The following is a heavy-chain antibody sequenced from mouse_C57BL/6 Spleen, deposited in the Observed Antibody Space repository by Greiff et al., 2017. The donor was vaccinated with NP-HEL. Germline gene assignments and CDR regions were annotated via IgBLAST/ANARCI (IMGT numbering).Heavy chain of an antibody. D-gene: IGHD2-3*01. V-gene: IGHV1-50*01. CDR2: IDPSDSYT. CDR1: GYTFTSYW. J-gene: IGHJ1*03. Sequence: QVQLQQPGAELVKPGASVKLSCKASGYTFTSYWMQWVKQRPGQGLEWIGEIDPSDSYTNYNQKFKGKATLTVDTSSSTAYMQLSSLTSEDSVVYYCARRAGWLLRDWYFDVWGTGTTVTVSS. CDR3: ARRAGWLLRDWYFDV.